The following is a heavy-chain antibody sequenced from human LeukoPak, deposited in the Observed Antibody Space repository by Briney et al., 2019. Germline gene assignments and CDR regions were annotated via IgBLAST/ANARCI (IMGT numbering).Heavy chain of an antibody. V-gene: IGHV3-7*03. CDR1: GFPFSIYW. D-gene: IGHD3-16*01. J-gene: IGHJ4*02. CDR2: INADGSAK. CDR3: AKGGHLDD. Sequence: GGSLRLSCGASGFPFSIYWMSWVRQAPGKGLEWVANINADGSAKYSADSVKGRFTVSRDNGNNSLYLQMNSLRAEDTAVYYCAKGGHLDDWGQGTLVTVSS.